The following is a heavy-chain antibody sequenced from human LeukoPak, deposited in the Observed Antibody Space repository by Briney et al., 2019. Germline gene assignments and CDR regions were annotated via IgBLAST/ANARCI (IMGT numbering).Heavy chain of an antibody. CDR3: AELGITMIGGV. J-gene: IGHJ6*04. Sequence: GGSLRLSCAASGFTFSSYWMHWVRQAPGKGLVWASRINSDGSSTSYADSVKGRFTISRDNAKNTLYLQMNSLRAEDTAVYYCAELGITMIGGVWGKGTTVTISS. D-gene: IGHD3-10*02. V-gene: IGHV3-74*01. CDR1: GFTFSSYW. CDR2: INSDGSST.